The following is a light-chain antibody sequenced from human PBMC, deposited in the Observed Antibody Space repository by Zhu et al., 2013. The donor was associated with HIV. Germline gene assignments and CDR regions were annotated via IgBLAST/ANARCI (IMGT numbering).Light chain of an antibody. CDR1: QSISTH. Sequence: DIQMTQSPSSLSASIGDRVMILCRTSQSISTHLNWYHQKPGKAPNILIYATSTLQTGVPSRFSGSGSGTNFTLTINNLQAEDFATYYCLQHNTYPRTFGQGTKVDIK. J-gene: IGKJ1*01. V-gene: IGKV1-17*02. CDR2: ATS. CDR3: LQHNTYPRT.